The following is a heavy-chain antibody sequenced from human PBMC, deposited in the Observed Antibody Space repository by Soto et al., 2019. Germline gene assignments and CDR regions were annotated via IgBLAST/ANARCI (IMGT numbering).Heavy chain of an antibody. Sequence: TLSLTCPVSGVSISSGGYYWSWIRQHPGKGLEWIGYIYYSGSTYYNPSLKSRVTISVDTSKNQFSLKLSSVTAADTAVYYCARGLQRPYFQHWGQGTLVTVYS. J-gene: IGHJ1*01. CDR1: GVSISSGGYY. V-gene: IGHV4-31*03. CDR3: ARGLQRPYFQH. CDR2: IYYSGST.